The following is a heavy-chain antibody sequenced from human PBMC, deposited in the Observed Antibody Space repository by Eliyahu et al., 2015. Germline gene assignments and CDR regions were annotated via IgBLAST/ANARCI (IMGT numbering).Heavy chain of an antibody. CDR3: AKDKGSGWDHGAFDI. D-gene: IGHD6-19*01. Sequence: EVQLVESGGGLVQPGRSLRLSCAASGFTFDDYAIHWVRQAPGKGLEWVSGISWNSGSIGFADSVQGRFTISRDNAKNSLYLQMSSLRAEDTAFYYCAKDKGSGWDHGAFDIWGQGTMVTVSS. CDR2: ISWNSGSI. V-gene: IGHV3-9*01. CDR1: GFTFDDYA. J-gene: IGHJ3*02.